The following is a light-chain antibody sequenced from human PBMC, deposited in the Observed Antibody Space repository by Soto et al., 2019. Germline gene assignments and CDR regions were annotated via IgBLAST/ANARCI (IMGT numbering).Light chain of an antibody. V-gene: IGLV2-18*01. J-gene: IGLJ1*01. Sequence: QSVLTQPPSVSGSPGQSVTISCTGTSSDVGRYDRVSWYQQSPGTAPKLIIYEVTNRPSGVPDRFSGSKSGNTASLTISGLQAEDEADFYCSLYTSSSRYIFGTGTKVTVL. CDR2: EVT. CDR1: SSDVGRYDR. CDR3: SLYTSSSRYI.